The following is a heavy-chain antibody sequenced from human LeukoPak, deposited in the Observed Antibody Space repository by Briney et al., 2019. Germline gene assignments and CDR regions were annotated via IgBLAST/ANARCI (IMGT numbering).Heavy chain of an antibody. CDR3: ARVSLEYSLDY. CDR2: IYYSGST. CDR1: GGSISSYY. V-gene: IGHV4-59*01. D-gene: IGHD6-6*01. Sequence: SETLSLTCTVSGGSISSYYWSWIRQPPGKGLEWIGYIYYSGSTNYNPSLKSRVTISVDTSKNQFSLKLSSVTAADTAVYYCARVSLEYSLDYWGQGTLVTVSS. J-gene: IGHJ4*02.